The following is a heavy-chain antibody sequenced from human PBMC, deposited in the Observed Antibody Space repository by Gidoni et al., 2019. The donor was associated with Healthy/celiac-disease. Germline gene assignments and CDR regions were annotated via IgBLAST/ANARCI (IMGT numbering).Heavy chain of an antibody. CDR2: IHYTGST. V-gene: IGHV4-59*01. J-gene: IGHJ6*02. D-gene: IGHD3-9*01. CDR1: GGSINFYY. CDR3: ARGQPTANGYFGHYGMDV. Sequence: QVQLQESGPGLVKLSATLSLTCPVSGGSINFYYWNWIRQPPGKGLEWIGYIHYTGSTNYNPSLESRATILLDTSKNQFSLRLTSVTAADTAVYYCARGQPTANGYFGHYGMDVWGQGTTVTVSS.